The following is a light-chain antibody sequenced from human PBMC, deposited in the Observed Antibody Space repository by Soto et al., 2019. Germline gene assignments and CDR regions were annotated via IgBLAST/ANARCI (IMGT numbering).Light chain of an antibody. CDR2: EVS. CDR3: MQSTQLPPT. V-gene: IGKV2-40*01. CDR1: QSLFDSDDGTTY. J-gene: IGKJ5*01. Sequence: DIVMTQTPLSLPVTPGAPASISCRSSQSLFDSDDGTTYLDWYLQKPGQSPQLLIYEVSTRVSGVPDRFRGSGSGTGFTLEISLEESDNVGIYCCMQSTQLPPTFGQGTRP.